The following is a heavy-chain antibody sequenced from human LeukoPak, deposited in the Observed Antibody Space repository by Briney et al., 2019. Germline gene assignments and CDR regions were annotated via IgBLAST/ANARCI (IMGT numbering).Heavy chain of an antibody. CDR3: TRDPNALDY. J-gene: IGHJ4*02. Sequence: GGSLRLSCAASGFTFSNAWMNWVRQAPGKGLEWVSYITSRSSPIHYADSVKGRFTISRDNAKNSLYLQMNSLRDEDTAVYYCTRDPNALDYWGQGTLVTVSS. V-gene: IGHV3-48*02. CDR2: ITSRSSPI. CDR1: GFTFSNAW.